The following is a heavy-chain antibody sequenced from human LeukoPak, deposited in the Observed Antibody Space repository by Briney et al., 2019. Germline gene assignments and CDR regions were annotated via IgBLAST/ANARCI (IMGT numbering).Heavy chain of an antibody. D-gene: IGHD3-22*01. Sequence: SETLSLTCAVYGGSFSGYYWSWIRQLPGKGLEWSGEINHSGSTNYNPSLKSRVTISVDTSKNQFSLKLSSVTAADTAVYYCATHNYYDSSGSTNWGQGTLVTVSS. CDR3: ATHNYYDSSGSTN. CDR1: GGSFSGYY. CDR2: INHSGST. J-gene: IGHJ1*01. V-gene: IGHV4-34*01.